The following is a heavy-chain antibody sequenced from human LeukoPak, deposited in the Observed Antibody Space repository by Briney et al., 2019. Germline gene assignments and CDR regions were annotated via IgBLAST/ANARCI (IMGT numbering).Heavy chain of an antibody. CDR3: AKESYYYDSSGPVDY. J-gene: IGHJ4*02. D-gene: IGHD3-22*01. CDR1: GFTLSDYS. V-gene: IGHV3-30*18. Sequence: PGGSLRLSCAASGFTLSDYSMHWVRQAPGKGLEWVAVISYDGSNKYYADSVKGRFTISRDNSKNTVFLQMNSLRAEDTALYYCAKESYYYDSSGPVDYWGQGTLVTVSS. CDR2: ISYDGSNK.